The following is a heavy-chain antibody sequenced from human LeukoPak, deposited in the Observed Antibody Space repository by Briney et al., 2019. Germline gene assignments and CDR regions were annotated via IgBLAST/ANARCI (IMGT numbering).Heavy chain of an antibody. Sequence: SETLSLTCTVSGASISSYYWSWIRQPPGKGLEWIGYIYYSGSTNYNPSLKSRVTISVDTSKNQFSLKLSSVTAADTAVYYCATTRREDGSGSFDYWGQGTLVTVSS. CDR2: IYYSGST. D-gene: IGHD3-10*01. CDR3: ATTRREDGSGSFDY. CDR1: GASISSYY. J-gene: IGHJ4*02. V-gene: IGHV4-59*08.